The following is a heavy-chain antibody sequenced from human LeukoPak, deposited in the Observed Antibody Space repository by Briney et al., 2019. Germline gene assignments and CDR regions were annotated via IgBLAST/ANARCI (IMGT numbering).Heavy chain of an antibody. D-gene: IGHD2-15*01. V-gene: IGHV3-23*01. J-gene: IGHJ4*02. CDR3: AKFSSGCCYDAHFDY. CDR2: ISAGGSST. Sequence: GGSLRLSCAASGFTFSSYAMTWVRQAPGKGLEWVSGISAGGSSTYYADSVKGRFTISRDNSKNKLYLQMNSLRAEDTAVYYCAKFSSGCCYDAHFDYWGQGSLVTVSS. CDR1: GFTFSSYA.